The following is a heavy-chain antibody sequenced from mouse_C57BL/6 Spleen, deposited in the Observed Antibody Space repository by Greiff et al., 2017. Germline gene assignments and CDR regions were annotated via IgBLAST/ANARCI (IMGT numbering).Heavy chain of an antibody. J-gene: IGHJ4*01. CDR2: IYPGDGDT. Sequence: VKLVESGAELVKPGASVKISCKASGYAFSSYWMNWVKQRPGKGLEWIGQIYPGDGDTNYNGKFKGKATLTADKSSSTAYMQLSSLTSEDSAVYFCARGGLDYAMDYWGQGTSVTVSS. V-gene: IGHV1-80*01. CDR1: GYAFSSYW. D-gene: IGHD1-1*02. CDR3: ARGGLDYAMDY.